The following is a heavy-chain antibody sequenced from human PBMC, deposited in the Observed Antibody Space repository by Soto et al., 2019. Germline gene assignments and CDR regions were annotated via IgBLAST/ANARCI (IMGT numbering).Heavy chain of an antibody. Sequence: GASVKVSCKASGYTFTSYYMHWVRQAPGQGLEWMGIINPSGGSTSYAQKFQGRVTMTRDTSTSTVYMELSSLRSEDTAVYYCARDLGSGQYDYVWGSYPRGVWFDPWGQGTLVTVSS. J-gene: IGHJ5*02. CDR1: GYTFTSYY. V-gene: IGHV1-46*01. CDR3: ARDLGSGQYDYVWGSYPRGVWFDP. CDR2: INPSGGST. D-gene: IGHD3-16*02.